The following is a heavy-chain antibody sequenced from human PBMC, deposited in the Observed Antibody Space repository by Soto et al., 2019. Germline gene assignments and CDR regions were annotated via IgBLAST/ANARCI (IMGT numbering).Heavy chain of an antibody. Sequence: SETLSLTCSVSDGSISSSSYHWGWIRQPPGEGLEWIGSIYYSGSTFYNPSLKSRVTISVDTSKNQFSLKLSSVTAADTAVYYCASVRGGYTFRSGYLGGYGMDAWGQGTTVT. CDR2: IYYSGST. V-gene: IGHV4-39*01. D-gene: IGHD3-3*01. J-gene: IGHJ6*02. CDR3: ASVRGGYTFRSGYLGGYGMDA. CDR1: DGSISSSSYH.